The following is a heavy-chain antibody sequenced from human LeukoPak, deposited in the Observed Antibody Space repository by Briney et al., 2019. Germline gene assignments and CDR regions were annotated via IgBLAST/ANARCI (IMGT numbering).Heavy chain of an antibody. CDR3: ARDTRVTVVIPFDF. CDR2: ISSTSSYM. J-gene: IGHJ4*02. D-gene: IGHD4-23*01. V-gene: IGHV3-21*01. CDR1: GFTFGSYT. Sequence: GGSLRLSCAASGFTFGSYTMTWVRQAPGKGLEWVSSISSTSSYMYYADSVKGRFTISRDNAKNSLYLQMNSLRAEDTAFYYCARDTRVTVVIPFDFWGQGALVSVSS.